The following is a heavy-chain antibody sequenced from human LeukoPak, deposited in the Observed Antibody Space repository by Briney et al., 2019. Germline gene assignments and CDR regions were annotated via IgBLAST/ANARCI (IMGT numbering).Heavy chain of an antibody. D-gene: IGHD6-19*01. Sequence: GGSLSLSCAASGFTFSSYAMSWVRQAPGKGLEWVSAISGSGGSTYYADSVKGRFTISRDNSKNTLYLQMNSLRAEDTAVYYCARDLGSGWYRVEYYFDYWGQGTLVTVSS. CDR1: GFTFSSYA. CDR3: ARDLGSGWYRVEYYFDY. CDR2: ISGSGGST. V-gene: IGHV3-23*01. J-gene: IGHJ4*02.